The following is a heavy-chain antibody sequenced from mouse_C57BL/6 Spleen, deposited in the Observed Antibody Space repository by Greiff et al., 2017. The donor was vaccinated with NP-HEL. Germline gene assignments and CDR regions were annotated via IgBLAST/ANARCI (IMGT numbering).Heavy chain of an antibody. CDR1: GFSLTSYG. Sequence: QVQLKESGPGLVQPSQSLSITCTVSGFSLTSYGVHWVRQSPGKGLEWLGVIWSGGSTDYNAAFMSRLSITQDNSKSQVFFKMNSLQADDTAIYYCAKDYYGSRAMDYWGQGTSVTVSS. CDR2: IWSGGST. D-gene: IGHD1-2*01. J-gene: IGHJ4*01. V-gene: IGHV2-5*01. CDR3: AKDYYGSRAMDY.